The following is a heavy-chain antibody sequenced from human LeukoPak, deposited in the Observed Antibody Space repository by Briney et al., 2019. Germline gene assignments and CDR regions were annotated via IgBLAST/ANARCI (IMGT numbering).Heavy chain of an antibody. CDR1: GGSISSYY. CDR2: INHSGST. D-gene: IGHD2-2*01. Sequence: SETLSLTCTVSGGSISSYYWSWIRQPPGKGLEWIGEINHSGSTNYNPSLKSRVTISVDTSKNQFSLKLSSVTAADTAVYYCRVVPAAINWYFDLWGRGTLVTVSS. CDR3: RVVPAAINWYFDL. J-gene: IGHJ2*01. V-gene: IGHV4-34*01.